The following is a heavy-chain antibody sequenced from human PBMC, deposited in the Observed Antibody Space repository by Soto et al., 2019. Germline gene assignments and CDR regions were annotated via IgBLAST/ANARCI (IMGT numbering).Heavy chain of an antibody. CDR1: GFTFSSYS. Sequence: PGGSLRLSCAASGFTFSSYSMNWVRQAPGKGLEWVSSISSSSSYIYYADSVKGRFTISRDNAKNSLYLQMNSLRAEDTAVYYCARGSPVQYYDILTGYSHYYYYGMDVWGQGTTVTVSS. D-gene: IGHD3-9*01. V-gene: IGHV3-21*01. J-gene: IGHJ6*02. CDR2: ISSSSSYI. CDR3: ARGSPVQYYDILTGYSHYYYYGMDV.